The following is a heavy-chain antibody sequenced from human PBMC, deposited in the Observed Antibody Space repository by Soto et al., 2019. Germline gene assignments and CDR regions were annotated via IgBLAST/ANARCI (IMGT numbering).Heavy chain of an antibody. CDR1: GGSISSGGYS. J-gene: IGHJ4*02. D-gene: IGHD3-16*01. V-gene: IGHV4-30-2*01. CDR2: IYHSGST. CDR3: AVGGGLPRYY. Sequence: QLQLQESGSGLVKPSQTLSLTCAVSGGSISSGGYSWGWIRQPPGKGLEWIGYIYHSGSTYYNPSGNSRVTRAVDRSTHQFSLTPRSVTAAETAVYYCAVGGGLPRYYWGQGTLVTVSS.